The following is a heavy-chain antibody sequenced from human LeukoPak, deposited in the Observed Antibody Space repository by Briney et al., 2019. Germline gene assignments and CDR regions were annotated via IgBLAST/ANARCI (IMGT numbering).Heavy chain of an antibody. J-gene: IGHJ5*02. V-gene: IGHV4-61*02. CDR2: IYTSGST. Sequence: SETLSLTCTVSGGSISSGSYYWSWIRQPAGKGLEWIGRIYTSGSTNYNPSLKSRVTISVDTSKNQFSLKLSSVTAADTAVYYCARGVHYYDSSGPLVWFDPWGQGTLVTVSS. CDR1: GGSISSGSYY. CDR3: ARGVHYYDSSGPLVWFDP. D-gene: IGHD3-22*01.